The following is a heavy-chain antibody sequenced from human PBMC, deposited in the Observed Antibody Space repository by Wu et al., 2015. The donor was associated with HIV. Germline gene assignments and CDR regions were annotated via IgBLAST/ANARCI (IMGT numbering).Heavy chain of an antibody. CDR2: ITPILGST. D-gene: IGHD3-10*01. V-gene: IGHV1-69*11. J-gene: IGHJ5*02. CDR1: RDTFNRLA. CDR3: AREVGAMLANWFDP. Sequence: QVQLVQSGAEIKKPGSSVKVSCKASRDTFNRLAITWVRQAPGQGLECMGKITPILGSTVYTQKFQDRVTITADESTSTSYMELSSLTSEDTAVYYCAREVGAMLANWFDPWGQGTLVIVSS.